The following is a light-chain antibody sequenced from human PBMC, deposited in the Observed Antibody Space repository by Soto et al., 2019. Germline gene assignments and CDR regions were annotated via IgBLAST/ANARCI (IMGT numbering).Light chain of an antibody. CDR3: AAWDDSLNGVV. Sequence: QTVVTQPPSASGTPGQRVTISCSGSSSNIVSNTVNWYQQLPGTAPKLLIYSYNQRPSGVPDRFSGSKSGTSASLAISGLRSEDEADYYCAAWDDSLNGVVFGGGTKLTVL. V-gene: IGLV1-44*01. J-gene: IGLJ2*01. CDR1: SSNIVSNT. CDR2: SYN.